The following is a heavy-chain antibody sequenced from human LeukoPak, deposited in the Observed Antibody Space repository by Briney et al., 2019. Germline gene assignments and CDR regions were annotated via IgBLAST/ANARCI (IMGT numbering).Heavy chain of an antibody. CDR2: ISSSSSYT. CDR1: RFTFSGYY. Sequence: GGSLRLSCAASRFTFSGYYMSWIRQALGKGLEWVSYISSSSSYTNYADSVKGRFTISRDNARNSLYLQMNSLRAEDTAVYFCARDCSSTSCYWDYWGQGTLVTVSS. D-gene: IGHD2-2*01. J-gene: IGHJ4*02. V-gene: IGHV3-11*06. CDR3: ARDCSSTSCYWDY.